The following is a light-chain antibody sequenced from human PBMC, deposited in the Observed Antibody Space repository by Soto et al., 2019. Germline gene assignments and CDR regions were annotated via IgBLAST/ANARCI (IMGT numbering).Light chain of an antibody. Sequence: QSALTQPASVSGSPGQSISISCTGTSSDVGGYNYVSWYQQHPGKALKHMIYDVSNRPSGVSNRFSGSKSGNTASLTISGLQAEDEADYYCSSYTSSILFGGGTKLTVL. CDR2: DVS. J-gene: IGLJ2*01. CDR1: SSDVGGYNY. CDR3: SSYTSSIL. V-gene: IGLV2-14*01.